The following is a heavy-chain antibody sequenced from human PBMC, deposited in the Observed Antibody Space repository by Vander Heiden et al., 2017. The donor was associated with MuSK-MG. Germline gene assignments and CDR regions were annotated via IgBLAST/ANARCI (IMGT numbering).Heavy chain of an antibody. D-gene: IGHD7-27*01. CDR2: IFSNDEK. V-gene: IGHV2-26*01. Sequence: QATLKESGPVLVKPPETLTLTCTVSGFSLSNARMGVSWIRQPPGKALEGLAHIFSNDEKSYSTSLKSRLTISKDTAKSQVVLTMTNMDPVDTATYYCARGRTVVTGDHDAFDIWGQGTMVTVSS. CDR1: GFSLSNARMG. J-gene: IGHJ3*02. CDR3: ARGRTVVTGDHDAFDI.